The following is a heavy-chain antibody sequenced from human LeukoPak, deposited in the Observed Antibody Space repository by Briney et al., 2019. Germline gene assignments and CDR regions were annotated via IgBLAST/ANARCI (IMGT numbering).Heavy chain of an antibody. V-gene: IGHV1-18*01. J-gene: IGHJ3*02. CDR3: ARLVVPAAIESAFDI. D-gene: IGHD2-2*02. CDR1: GYTFTSYG. CDR2: ISAYNGNT. Sequence: ASVKVSCKASGYTFTSYGISWVRQAPGQGLEWMGWISAYNGNTNYAQKLQGRVTMTTDTSTSTAYMELRSLRSDDTAVYYCARLVVPAAIESAFDIWGQGTMVTVSS.